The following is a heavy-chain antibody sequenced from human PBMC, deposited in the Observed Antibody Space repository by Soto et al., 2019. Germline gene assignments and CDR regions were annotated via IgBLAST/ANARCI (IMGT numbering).Heavy chain of an antibody. V-gene: IGHV1-69*01. CDR2: IIPNFGTA. CDR1: GGTFSSYS. J-gene: IGHJ4*02. CDR3: ARDGGRHSGGIDY. D-gene: IGHD1-26*01. Sequence: QVQLVQSGAEVKKPGSSVKVSCKASGGTFSSYSINWVRQAPGQGLEWMGEIIPNFGTANYAQKFQGRVTITADESTSTAYMELSSLSSEDTAVYYCARDGGRHSGGIDYWGQGTLVTVSS.